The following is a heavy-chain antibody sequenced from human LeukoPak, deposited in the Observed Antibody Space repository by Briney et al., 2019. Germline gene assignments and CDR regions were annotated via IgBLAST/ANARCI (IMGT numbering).Heavy chain of an antibody. Sequence: ASVKVSCKVSGYTLTELSMHWVRQAPGKGLEWMGGFDPEDGETIYAQKSQGRVTMTEDTSTDTAYMELSSLRSEDTAVYYCATRKSYHQPPGRSGWYSFQDPRRDYYGMDVWGQGTTVTVSS. CDR2: FDPEDGET. CDR1: GYTLTELS. D-gene: IGHD6-19*01. J-gene: IGHJ6*02. CDR3: ATRKSYHQPPGRSGWYSFQDPRRDYYGMDV. V-gene: IGHV1-24*01.